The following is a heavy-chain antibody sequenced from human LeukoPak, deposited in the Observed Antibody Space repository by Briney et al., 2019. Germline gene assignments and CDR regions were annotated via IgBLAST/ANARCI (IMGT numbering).Heavy chain of an antibody. CDR2: IKQDGSEK. CDR1: GFTFSSYW. J-gene: IGHJ4*02. D-gene: IGHD1-26*01. CDR3: ARAMVGATWYYFDY. V-gene: IGHV3-7*03. Sequence: PXGSLRLSCAASGFTFSSYWMSWVRQAPGKGLEWVANIKQDGSEKYYVDSVKGRFTISRDNAKNSLYLQMNSLRAEDTAVYYCARAMVGATWYYFDYWGQGTLVTVSS.